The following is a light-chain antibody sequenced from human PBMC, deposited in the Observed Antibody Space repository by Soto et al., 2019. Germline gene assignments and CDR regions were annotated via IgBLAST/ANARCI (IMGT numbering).Light chain of an antibody. CDR1: QSVSSY. CDR3: QQRQT. J-gene: IGKJ2*01. CDR2: DAS. V-gene: IGKV3-11*01. Sequence: EIVLTQSPATLSLSPGERATLSCRASQSVSSYLAWYQQKPGQAPRLLIYDASNRATGIPARFSGSGSGTDFTLTISSLEPEEFAVYYCQQRQTFGQGTKLEIK.